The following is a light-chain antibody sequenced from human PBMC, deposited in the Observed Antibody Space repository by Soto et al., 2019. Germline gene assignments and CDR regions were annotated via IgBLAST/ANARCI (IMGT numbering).Light chain of an antibody. CDR2: DAS. V-gene: IGKV3-11*01. Sequence: EIVLTQSPATLSLSPGERATLSCRASQSVSSYLAWYQQKPGQAPRLLIYDASNRATGIPARFSGSGSGTDFTLTISSLEPEDFAVYYCQQRSNWPRTFGPGTKVDIX. CDR3: QQRSNWPRT. J-gene: IGKJ3*01. CDR1: QSVSSY.